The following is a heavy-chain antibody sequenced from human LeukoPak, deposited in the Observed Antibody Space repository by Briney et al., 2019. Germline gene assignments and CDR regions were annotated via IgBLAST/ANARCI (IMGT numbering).Heavy chain of an antibody. CDR2: INPNSGGT. Sequence: ASVKVSCKASGYTFTGCYMHWVRQAPGQGLEWMGWINPNSGGTNYAQKFQGRVTMTRDTSISTAHMELSRLRSDDTAVYYCAVRGYYYDSSGQYYFDYWGQGTLVTVS. CDR1: GYTFTGCY. V-gene: IGHV1-2*02. CDR3: AVRGYYYDSSGQYYFDY. D-gene: IGHD3-22*01. J-gene: IGHJ4*02.